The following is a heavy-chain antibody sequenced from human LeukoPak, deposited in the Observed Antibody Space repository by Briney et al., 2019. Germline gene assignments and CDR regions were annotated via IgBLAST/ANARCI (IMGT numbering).Heavy chain of an antibody. Sequence: GGSLRLSCAASGFTFSSYSMNWVRQAPGKGLEWVSSISSSSYIYYADSVKGRFTISRDNAKNSLYLQMNSLRAEDTAVYYCARGVNYDILTAAGYYFDYWGQGTLVTVSS. CDR3: ARGVNYDILTAAGYYFDY. D-gene: IGHD3-9*01. CDR1: GFTFSSYS. J-gene: IGHJ4*02. CDR2: ISSSSYI. V-gene: IGHV3-21*01.